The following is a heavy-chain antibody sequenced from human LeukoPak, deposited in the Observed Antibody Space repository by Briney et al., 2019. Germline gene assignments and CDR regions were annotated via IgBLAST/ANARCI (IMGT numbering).Heavy chain of an antibody. CDR2: ISAYNGNT. Sequence: ASVKVSCKASGYTFTSYGISWVRQAPGQGLEWMGWISAYNGNTNYAQKLQGRVTMTTDTSTSTAYMELRSLRSDDTAVYYCARAEPDLIVVVQSAISVWTSDYYDMDVWGKGTTVTVSS. J-gene: IGHJ6*03. D-gene: IGHD2-2*02. CDR3: ARAEPDLIVVVQSAISVWTSDYYDMDV. CDR1: GYTFTSYG. V-gene: IGHV1-18*01.